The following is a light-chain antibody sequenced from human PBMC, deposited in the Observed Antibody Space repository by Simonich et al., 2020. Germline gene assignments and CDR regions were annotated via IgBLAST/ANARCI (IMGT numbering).Light chain of an antibody. V-gene: IGLV10-54*01. J-gene: IGLJ3*02. CDR3: SAWDSSLSAWV. CDR2: RNN. CDR1: SNNVGNQG. Sequence: QAGLTQPHSVSKGLRQNAKITCTGNSNNVGNQGEAWLQKHHGHPPKPLSYRNNTRPSGISERLSAARSGNTASLTITGLQPEDEADYYCSAWDSSLSAWVFGGGTKLTVL.